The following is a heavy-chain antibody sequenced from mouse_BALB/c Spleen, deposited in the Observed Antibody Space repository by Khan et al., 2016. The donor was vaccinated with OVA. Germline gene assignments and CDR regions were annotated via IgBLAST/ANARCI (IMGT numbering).Heavy chain of an antibody. Sequence: EVQLQESGPGLVKPSQSLSLTCTVTGYSITSDYAWNWIRQFPGNKLEWMGYISYSGNTSYNPSLKSRISITRDTSKNQFVLQLNSVTTEDTATYYCARSGYEAWFAYWGQGTLVTVSA. CDR1: GYSITSDYA. V-gene: IGHV3-2*02. CDR3: ARSGYEAWFAY. CDR2: ISYSGNT. D-gene: IGHD2-14*01. J-gene: IGHJ3*01.